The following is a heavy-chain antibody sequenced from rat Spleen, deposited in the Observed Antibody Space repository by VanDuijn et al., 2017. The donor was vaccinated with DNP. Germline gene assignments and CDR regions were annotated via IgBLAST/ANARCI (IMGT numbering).Heavy chain of an antibody. CDR1: GFTFSDYA. CDR3: ARGESTYLYWYFDF. J-gene: IGHJ1*01. CDR2: IIYDGGNT. D-gene: IGHD2-6*01. V-gene: IGHV5-17*01. Sequence: EVQLVESGGGLVQPGNSLKLSCAASGFTFSDYAMAWVRQSLKKGLEWVAVIIYDGGNTYYRDSVKGRFTISRDNAKNTQYLQMDSLRSEDTATYYCARGESTYLYWYFDFWGPGTMVTVSS.